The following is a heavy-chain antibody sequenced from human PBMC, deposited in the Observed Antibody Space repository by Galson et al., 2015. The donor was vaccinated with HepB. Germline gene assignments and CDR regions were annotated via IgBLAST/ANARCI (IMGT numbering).Heavy chain of an antibody. CDR3: ATDISRIAVAGPDFDY. V-gene: IGHV1-24*01. D-gene: IGHD6-19*01. CDR2: FDPEDGET. Sequence: SVKVSCKVSGYTLIELSMHWVRQAPGKGLEWMGGFDPEDGETIYAQKFQGRVTMTEDTSTDTAYMELSSLRSEDTAVYYCATDISRIAVAGPDFDYWGQGTLVTVSS. J-gene: IGHJ4*02. CDR1: GYTLIELS.